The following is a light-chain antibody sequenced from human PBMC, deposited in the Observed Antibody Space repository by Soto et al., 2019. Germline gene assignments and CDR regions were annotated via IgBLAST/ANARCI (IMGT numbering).Light chain of an antibody. V-gene: IGKV3-20*01. CDR2: GVS. CDR3: QQYGSSPLYT. Sequence: EIVLTQSPGTLSLSPGERATLSCRASQSVSSSYLAWYQQKPGQAPRLLIYGVSSRATGIPDRFSGSGSGTDFTLTISRLEPEDFAVYYCQQYGSSPLYTFGQGTNLEIK. CDR1: QSVSSSY. J-gene: IGKJ2*01.